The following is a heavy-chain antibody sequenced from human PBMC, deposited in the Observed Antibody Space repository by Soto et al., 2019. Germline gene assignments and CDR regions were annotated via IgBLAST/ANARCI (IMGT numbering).Heavy chain of an antibody. Sequence: SETLSLTCTVSGGSISSYYWSWIRQPPGKGLEWIGYIYYSGSTNYNPSLKSRVTISVDTSKNQFSLKLSPVTAADTAVYYCARDGGSSWTNDAFDIWGQGTMVTVSS. D-gene: IGHD6-13*01. CDR1: GGSISSYY. J-gene: IGHJ3*02. CDR3: ARDGGSSWTNDAFDI. V-gene: IGHV4-59*01. CDR2: IYYSGST.